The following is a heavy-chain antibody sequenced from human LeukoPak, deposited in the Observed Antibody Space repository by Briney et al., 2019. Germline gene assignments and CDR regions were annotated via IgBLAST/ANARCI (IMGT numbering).Heavy chain of an antibody. V-gene: IGHV3-48*01. CDR3: AREEYGYGSAFDY. D-gene: IGHD5-18*01. CDR2: ISSSSSTI. CDR1: GFTFSSYG. Sequence: PGGSLRLSCAASGFTFSSYGMNWVRQAPGKGLEWVSYISSSSSTIYYADSVKGRFTISRDNAKNSLYLQMNSLRAEDTAVYYCAREEYGYGSAFDYWGQGTLVTVSS. J-gene: IGHJ4*02.